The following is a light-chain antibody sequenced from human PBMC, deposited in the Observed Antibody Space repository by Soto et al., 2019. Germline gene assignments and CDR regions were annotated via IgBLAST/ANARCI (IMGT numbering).Light chain of an antibody. V-gene: IGLV2-14*01. CDR3: NSYTTTDTWV. CDR2: EVS. J-gene: IGLJ3*02. Sequence: QSVLTQPASVSGSPGQSITISCTGTSSDVGGFNYVSWYQQHPGKAPELLIYEVSHRPSGVSSRFSGSKSGNTASLTISRLQAEDEGDYYCNSYTTTDTWVFGGGTKLTVL. CDR1: SSDVGGFNY.